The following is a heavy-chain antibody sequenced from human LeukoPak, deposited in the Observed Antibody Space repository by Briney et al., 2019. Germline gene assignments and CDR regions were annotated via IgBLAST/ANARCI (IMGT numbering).Heavy chain of an antibody. CDR3: ARAGSGYYSFDY. CDR2: ISSSSSYI. D-gene: IGHD3-3*01. V-gene: IGHV3-21*01. J-gene: IGHJ4*02. Sequence: GGSLRLSCAASGFTFDDYAMNWVRQAPGKGLEWVSSISSSSSYIYYADSVKGRFTISRDNAKNSLYLQMNSLRAEDTAVYYCARAGSGYYSFDYWGQGTLVTVSS. CDR1: GFTFDDYA.